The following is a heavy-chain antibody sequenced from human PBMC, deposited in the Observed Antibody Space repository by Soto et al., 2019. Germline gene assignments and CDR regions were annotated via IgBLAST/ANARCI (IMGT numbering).Heavy chain of an antibody. Sequence: GGSLRLSCAASGFTFSSYSMNWVRQAPGKGLEWVSSISSSSTAIFYGDSVKGRFIISRDNADNPLYLQMNSLRAEDTAVYYCVRHTCPVDCYSLGYWGLGTLVTVAS. CDR1: GFTFSSYS. CDR2: ISSSSTAI. CDR3: VRHTCPVDCYSLGY. J-gene: IGHJ4*02. D-gene: IGHD2-21*02. V-gene: IGHV3-21*01.